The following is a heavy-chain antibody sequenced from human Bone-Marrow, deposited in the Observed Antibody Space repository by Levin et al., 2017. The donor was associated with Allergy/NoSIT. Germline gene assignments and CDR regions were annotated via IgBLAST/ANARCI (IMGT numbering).Heavy chain of an antibody. J-gene: IGHJ6*02. CDR2: ISISVDGGTT. CDR1: GFAFSKAW. Sequence: PGGSLRLSCAASGFAFSKAWMNWVRQAPGKGLEWVGRISISVDGGTTDYAAPVRGRFTISRDDSKNTLYLQMNSLKTEDTAVYYCSSWYFTYGVDVWGQGTTVTVSS. D-gene: IGHD6-13*01. V-gene: IGHV3-15*07. CDR3: SSWYFTYGVDV.